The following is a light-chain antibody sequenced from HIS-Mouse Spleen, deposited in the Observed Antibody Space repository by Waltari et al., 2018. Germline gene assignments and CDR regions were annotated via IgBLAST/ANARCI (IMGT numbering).Light chain of an antibody. V-gene: IGLV2-23*01. CDR3: CSYAGSSTWV. CDR2: EGS. Sequence: QSALTQPASVSGSPGQSITISCTGTSSDVGSYNLVPWYQQPPGKAPKLMIYEGSKLPAGVSNRFSGSKSGNTASLTISGLQAEDEADYYCCSYAGSSTWVFGGGTKLTVL. CDR1: SSDVGSYNL. J-gene: IGLJ3*02.